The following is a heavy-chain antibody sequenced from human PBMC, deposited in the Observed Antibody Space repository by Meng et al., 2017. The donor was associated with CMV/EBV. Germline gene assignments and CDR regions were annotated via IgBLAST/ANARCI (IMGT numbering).Heavy chain of an antibody. CDR1: GFTFSNYD. CDR2: IGTAGDT. CDR3: ARGASSTDAFDF. Sequence: GGSLRLSCAASGFTFSNYDMRWVRQATGKGLEWVSSIGTAGDTYYPGSVKGRFSISRENAKNSLYLQINSLRAGDTAVYYCARGASSTDAFDFWGPGTVVTVSS. D-gene: IGHD6-6*01. V-gene: IGHV3-13*01. J-gene: IGHJ3*01.